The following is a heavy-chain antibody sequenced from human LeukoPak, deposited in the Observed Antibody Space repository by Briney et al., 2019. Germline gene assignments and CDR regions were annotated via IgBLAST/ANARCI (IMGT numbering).Heavy chain of an antibody. CDR2: IYHSGST. CDR1: GGSISSSNW. D-gene: IGHD6-19*01. J-gene: IGHJ6*02. Sequence: PSRTLSLTCAVSGGSISSSNWWSWVRQPPGKGLEWMGEIYHSGSTNYNPSLKSRVTISVGKSKNQFSLKLSSVTAADTAVYYCARDAVTAVAGTGDYYYGMDVWGQGTTVTVSS. V-gene: IGHV4-4*02. CDR3: ARDAVTAVAGTGDYYYGMDV.